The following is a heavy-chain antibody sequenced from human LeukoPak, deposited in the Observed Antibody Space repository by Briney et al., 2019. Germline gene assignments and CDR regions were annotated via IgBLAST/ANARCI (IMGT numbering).Heavy chain of an antibody. J-gene: IGHJ4*02. D-gene: IGHD6-13*01. CDR2: IRQDGDTK. V-gene: IGHV3-7*03. CDR1: GFTFTTYW. CDR3: ARSLPYGTTWYGRSDF. Sequence: GGSLRLSCAASGFTFTTYWMHWMRQTPGKGLEWVANIRQDGDTKYYVDSVKGRFTISRDNAMNSLYLQMNSLRAEDTAIYYCARSLPYGTTWYGRSDFWGQGTLVTVSS.